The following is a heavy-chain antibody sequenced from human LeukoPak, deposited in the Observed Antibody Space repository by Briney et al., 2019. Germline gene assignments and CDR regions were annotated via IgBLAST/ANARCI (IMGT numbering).Heavy chain of an antibody. Sequence: PSETLSLTCTVSGGSISSYYWSWIRQPPGKGLEWIGNIYDSGSANYNPSLKSRVTISVDTSKNQCSLKLSSVTAADTAVYYCARQSISGSSLSYFDYWGQGTLVNVSS. V-gene: IGHV4-59*01. CDR2: IYDSGSA. J-gene: IGHJ4*02. CDR1: GGSISSYY. D-gene: IGHD3-22*01. CDR3: ARQSISGSSLSYFDY.